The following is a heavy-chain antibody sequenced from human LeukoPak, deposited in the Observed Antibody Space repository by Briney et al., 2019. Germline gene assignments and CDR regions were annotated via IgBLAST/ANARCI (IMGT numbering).Heavy chain of an antibody. CDR1: GFTFSSYW. CDR3: ARGKSGSYGTKAY. V-gene: IGHV3-7*01. Sequence: GGSLRLSCVASGFTFSSYWMSWVRQAPGKGLECVADIKQDGSEKYYVDSVKGRFTISRDNAKNSLYLQMNSLRVEDTAVYYCARGKSGSYGTKAYWGQGTLVTVSS. CDR2: IKQDGSEK. J-gene: IGHJ4*02. D-gene: IGHD1-26*01.